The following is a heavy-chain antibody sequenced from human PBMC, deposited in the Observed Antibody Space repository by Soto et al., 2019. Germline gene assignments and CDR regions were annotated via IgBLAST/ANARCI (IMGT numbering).Heavy chain of an antibody. CDR2: ISGSGGST. CDR1: GFTFSSYA. CDR3: AKRLTHEGYYFDY. D-gene: IGHD2-21*02. Sequence: GGSLRLSCAASGFTFSSYAMNWVRQAPGKGLEWVSAISGSGGSTYYADSVKGRFTISRDNSKNTLYLQMNSLRAEDTAVYYCAKRLTHEGYYFDYWGQGTLVTVSS. J-gene: IGHJ4*02. V-gene: IGHV3-23*01.